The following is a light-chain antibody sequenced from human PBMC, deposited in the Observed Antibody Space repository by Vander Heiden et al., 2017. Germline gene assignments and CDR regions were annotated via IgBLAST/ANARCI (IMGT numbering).Light chain of an antibody. CDR3: QVWDSTSGHVV. J-gene: IGLJ2*01. CDR1: NIGSYT. CDR2: DSS. Sequence: SYVLTQPPSVSVAPGQTATITCGGNNIGSYTVHWYQQRPGQAPVVVVYDSSDRPSGIPQRFSGSNSGNTATLTISRVEAGDEADYYCQVWDSTSGHVVFGGGTKVTVL. V-gene: IGLV3-21*02.